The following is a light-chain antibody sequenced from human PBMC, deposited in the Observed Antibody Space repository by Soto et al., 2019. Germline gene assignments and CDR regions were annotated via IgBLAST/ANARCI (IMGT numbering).Light chain of an antibody. CDR3: QQGSRFPFT. Sequence: DIQITQSPSSVSASVGDRVTVTCRASQNVSTWLTWYQQTPGKAPNLLIYGASTLQRGVPSRFSGSGSGTEFTLTISSLQPEDFAMYFCQQGSRFPFTFGPGTRVDFK. V-gene: IGKV1-12*01. J-gene: IGKJ3*01. CDR1: QNVSTW. CDR2: GAS.